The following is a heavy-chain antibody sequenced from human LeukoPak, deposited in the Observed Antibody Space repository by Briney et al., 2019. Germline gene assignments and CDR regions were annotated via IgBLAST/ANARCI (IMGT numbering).Heavy chain of an antibody. CDR1: GGYINSYY. Sequence: PSETLSLTCSVSGGYINSYYWSWIRQPPGKGLAWIGYIYYSGSTNYNPPLKSRVTISVDTSKNQFSLKLSSVTAADTAVYYCARITANMNYYYYYGMDVWGQGTTVTVSS. CDR3: ARITANMNYYYYYGMDV. J-gene: IGHJ6*02. CDR2: IYYSGST. V-gene: IGHV4-59*01. D-gene: IGHD2-21*02.